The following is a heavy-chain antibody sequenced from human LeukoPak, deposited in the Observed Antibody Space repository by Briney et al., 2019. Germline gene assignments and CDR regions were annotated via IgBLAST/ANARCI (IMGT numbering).Heavy chain of an antibody. J-gene: IGHJ4*02. V-gene: IGHV4-31*03. CDR1: GFSFRSSGYD. CDR3: ARDRAVGDLVLDY. CDR2: IYYYGSP. D-gene: IGHD3-10*01. Sequence: PSETLSLTCTVSGFSFRSSGYDSTWLRQHPGKILEWIGYIYYYGSPYYIPSIRSRLTISIVTSKIQFSLRLTSVTAADTAAYYCARDRAVGDLVLDYWGQGILVTVSS.